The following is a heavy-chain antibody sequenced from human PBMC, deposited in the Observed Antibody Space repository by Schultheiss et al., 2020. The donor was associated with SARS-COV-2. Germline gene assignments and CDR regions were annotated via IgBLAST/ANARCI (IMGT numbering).Heavy chain of an antibody. J-gene: IGHJ4*02. CDR2: ISAYNGNT. CDR3: ASAEYSSLRTLGY. V-gene: IGHV1-18*01. CDR1: GYTFTSYG. D-gene: IGHD6-6*01. Sequence: ASVKVSCKASGYTFTSYGISWVRQAPGQGLEWMGWISAYNGNTNYAQKFQGRVTMTRDTSISTAYMELSSLRSEDTAVYYCASAEYSSLRTLGYWGQGTLVTVSS.